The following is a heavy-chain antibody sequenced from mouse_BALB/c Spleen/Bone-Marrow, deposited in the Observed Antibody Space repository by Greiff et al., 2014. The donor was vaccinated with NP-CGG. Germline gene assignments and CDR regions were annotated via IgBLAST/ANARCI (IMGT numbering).Heavy chain of an antibody. CDR2: ILPGSGGT. Sequence: VQLKESGAELMKPGASVKISCKATGYTFSSYWIEWVKQRPGHGLEWIGEILPGSGGTNYNEKFKGKATFTADTSSNTAYMQLNSLTSEDSAVYYCARSMDYWGQGTSVTVSS. J-gene: IGHJ4*01. CDR1: GYTFSSYW. V-gene: IGHV1-9*01. CDR3: ARSMDY.